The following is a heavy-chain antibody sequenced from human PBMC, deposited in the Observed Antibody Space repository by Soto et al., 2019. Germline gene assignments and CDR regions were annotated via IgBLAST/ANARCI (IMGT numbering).Heavy chain of an antibody. D-gene: IGHD3-22*01. V-gene: IGHV3-11*01. CDR1: GFSFSDYY. CDR3: ARGGGYYDSAGYFEPNWFGP. CDR2: ISSSGDSI. J-gene: IGHJ5*02. Sequence: GSLRLSCAGSGFSFSDYYMTWIRQAPGKGLEWLSYISSSGDSIYYADSVKGRFTISRGSAKNSLYLQMSSLRAEDTAVYYCARGGGYYDSAGYFEPNWFGPWGQGTLVTVSS.